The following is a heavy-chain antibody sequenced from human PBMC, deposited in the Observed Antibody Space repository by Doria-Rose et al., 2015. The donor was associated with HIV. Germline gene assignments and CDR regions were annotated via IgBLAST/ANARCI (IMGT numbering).Heavy chain of an antibody. Sequence: EWIGEINHSGSTNYKTSLKSRATISLDTSKNLFSLKLSSVTAADTAVYYCARGLLRGGWNDVDYYYGMDVWGQGTTVTVSS. D-gene: IGHD1-1*01. J-gene: IGHJ6*02. CDR3: ARGLLRGGWNDVDYYYGMDV. CDR2: INHSGST. V-gene: IGHV4-34*01.